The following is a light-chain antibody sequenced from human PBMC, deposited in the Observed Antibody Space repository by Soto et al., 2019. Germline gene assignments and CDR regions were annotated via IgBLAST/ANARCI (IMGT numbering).Light chain of an antibody. CDR2: GAS. CDR3: QDYDDWPSWA. J-gene: IGKJ1*01. CDR1: QSISSS. Sequence: EIVMTQSPATLSVSPGERATLSCRASQSISSSLAWYQQRPGQAPRLLIYGASTRATGIPARFSGSGSGTEFTLVISSLQSEDIAVYYCQDYDDWPSWAFGQGTKV. V-gene: IGKV3-15*01.